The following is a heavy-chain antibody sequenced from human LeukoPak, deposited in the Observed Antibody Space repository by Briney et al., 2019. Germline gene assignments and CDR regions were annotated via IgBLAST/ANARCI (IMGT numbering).Heavy chain of an antibody. CDR2: ISAYNGNT. CDR3: ARESTTGTTFNNWFDP. V-gene: IGHV1-18*01. D-gene: IGHD1-1*01. Sequence: ASVKVSCKASGYTFTSYGISWVRQAPGQGLEWMGWISAYNGNTNYAQKLQGRVTMTTDTSTSTAYMELRSLRSDDTAVYYCARESTTGTTFNNWFDPWGQGTLVTVSS. CDR1: GYTFTSYG. J-gene: IGHJ5*02.